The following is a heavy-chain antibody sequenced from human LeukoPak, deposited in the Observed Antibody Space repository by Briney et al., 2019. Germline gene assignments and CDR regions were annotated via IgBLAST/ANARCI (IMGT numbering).Heavy chain of an antibody. Sequence: AASVKVSCKASGYTFTSYAMHWVRQAPGQRLEWMGWINAGNGNTKYSQKFQSRVTITRDTSASTAYMELSSLRSEDTAVYYCARDPGPVTPVGYFDYWGQGTLVTVSS. V-gene: IGHV1-3*01. CDR3: ARDPGPVTPVGYFDY. D-gene: IGHD4-17*01. J-gene: IGHJ4*02. CDR1: GYTFTSYA. CDR2: INAGNGNT.